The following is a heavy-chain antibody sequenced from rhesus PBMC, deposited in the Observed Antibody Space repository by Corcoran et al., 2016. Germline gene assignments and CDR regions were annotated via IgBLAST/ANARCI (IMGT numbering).Heavy chain of an antibody. CDR3: ARLRSGDYYSFDY. J-gene: IGHJ4*01. D-gene: IGHD3-34*01. CDR1: GGSISDSYR. CDR2: IYGSSTRT. V-gene: IGHV4S10*01. Sequence: QVQLQGSGPGVVKPSETLSLTCAVSGGSISDSYRWSWIRQPPGKGLEWIGYIYGSSTRTNYNPSLKSRVTISKDTSKNKFSLKLSSVTAADTAVYYCARLRSGDYYSFDYWGQGVLVTVSS.